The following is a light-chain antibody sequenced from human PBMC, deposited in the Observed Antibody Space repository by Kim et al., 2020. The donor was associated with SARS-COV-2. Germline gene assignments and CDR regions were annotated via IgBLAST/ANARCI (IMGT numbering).Light chain of an antibody. J-gene: IGLJ3*02. Sequence: SSELTQDPAVSVALGQTVRLTCQGDSLRNYYATWYQQRPGQAPVLVLYGKYNRPSGIPDRFSGSASGNTASLTITGAQAEDEADYYCNSRDSSGGHVVFGGGTKLTVL. V-gene: IGLV3-19*01. CDR2: GKY. CDR1: SLRNYY. CDR3: NSRDSSGGHVV.